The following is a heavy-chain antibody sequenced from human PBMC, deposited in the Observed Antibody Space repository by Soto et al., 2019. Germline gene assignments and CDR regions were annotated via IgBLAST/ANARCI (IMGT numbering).Heavy chain of an antibody. D-gene: IGHD6-13*01. Sequence: QVPLVQSGAEVKKPGASVKVSFKASGYTFTSYGISWVRQAPGQGLEWMGWISAYNGNTNYAQKLQGRVTMTTDTSTSTAYMELRSLRSDDTAVYYCARRWAGIAAAGTPYNWFDPWGQGTLVTVSS. J-gene: IGHJ5*02. V-gene: IGHV1-18*01. CDR2: ISAYNGNT. CDR3: ARRWAGIAAAGTPYNWFDP. CDR1: GYTFTSYG.